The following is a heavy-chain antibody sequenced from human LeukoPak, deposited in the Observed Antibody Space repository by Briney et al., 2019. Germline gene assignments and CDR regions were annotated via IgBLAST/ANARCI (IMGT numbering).Heavy chain of an antibody. CDR1: GFTFSDYG. CDR2: ISSNGIYT. V-gene: IGHV3-64*01. D-gene: IGHD3-10*01. J-gene: IGHJ4*02. Sequence: GGSLRLSCAASGFTFSDYGMYWVRQAPGKGLEHVSGISSNGIYTYYANSVRGRFTISRDNSKNTLYLQMNSLRAEDTAVYYCASGLPPGIIDYWGQGTLVTVSS. CDR3: ASGLPPGIIDY.